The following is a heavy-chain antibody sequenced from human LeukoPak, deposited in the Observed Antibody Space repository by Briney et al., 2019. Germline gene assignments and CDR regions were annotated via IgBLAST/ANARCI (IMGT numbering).Heavy chain of an antibody. D-gene: IGHD4-17*01. CDR1: GYTFTSYD. J-gene: IGHJ3*02. CDR2: MNPNSGNT. CDR3: ARHDYGEDAGAFDI. Sequence: ASVKVSCKASGYTFTSYDINWVRQATGQGLEWMGWMNPNSGNTGYAQKFQGRVTITRNTSISTAYMELSSLRSEDTAVYYCARHDYGEDAGAFDIWGQGTMVTVSS. V-gene: IGHV1-8*03.